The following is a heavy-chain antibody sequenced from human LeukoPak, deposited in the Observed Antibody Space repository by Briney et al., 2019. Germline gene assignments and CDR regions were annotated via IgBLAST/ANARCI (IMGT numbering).Heavy chain of an antibody. J-gene: IGHJ3*02. CDR2: INSNSGGT. CDR1: GYTFTGYY. CDR3: AGPSLYYDFWSGRQYDACDI. Sequence: ASVKVSCKASGYTFTGYYMHWVRQAPGQGLEWMGWINSNSGGTNYAQKFQGRVTMTRDTSISTAYMELSRLRSDDTAVYYCAGPSLYYDFWSGRQYDACDIWGQGTMVTVSS. D-gene: IGHD3-3*01. V-gene: IGHV1-2*02.